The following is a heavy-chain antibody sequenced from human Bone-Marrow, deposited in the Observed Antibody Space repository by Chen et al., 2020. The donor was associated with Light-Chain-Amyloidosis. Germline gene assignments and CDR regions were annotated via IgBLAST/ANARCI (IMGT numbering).Heavy chain of an antibody. J-gene: IGHJ3*02. CDR3: ARDRVVRFLGPGFDI. D-gene: IGHD3-3*01. V-gene: IGHV3-33*01. CDR2: IWYDGSNK. CDR1: GFTFSSYG. Sequence: QVQLVESGGGVVQPGRSLRLSCAASGFTFSSYGMHWVRQAPGKGLEWVAVIWYDGSNKYYADSVKCRFTISRDNSKNTLYLQMNSLRAEDTAVYYCARDRVVRFLGPGFDIWGQGTMVTVSS.